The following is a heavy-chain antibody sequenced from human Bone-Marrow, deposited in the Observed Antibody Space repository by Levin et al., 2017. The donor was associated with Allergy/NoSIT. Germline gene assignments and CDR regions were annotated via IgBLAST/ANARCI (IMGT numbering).Heavy chain of an antibody. V-gene: IGHV5-10-1*01. Sequence: GESLKISCKGSGYSFTNYWISWVRLMPGKGLEWMGRIDPTDSYTNYSPPFRGHVPLPSDKSISTAYLQWSSLKASDTAIYYCVRLGAGHRQDYWGQGTLVTVSS. CDR3: VRLGAGHRQDY. J-gene: IGHJ4*02. CDR2: IDPTDSYT. D-gene: IGHD1-26*01. CDR1: GYSFTNYW.